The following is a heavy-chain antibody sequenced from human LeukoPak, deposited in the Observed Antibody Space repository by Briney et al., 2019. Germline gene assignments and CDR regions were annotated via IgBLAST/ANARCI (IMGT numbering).Heavy chain of an antibody. J-gene: IGHJ4*02. CDR1: GFTFSSYA. CDR2: ISGSGGST. D-gene: IGHD3-10*01. Sequence: GGSLRLSCAASGFTFSSYAMSWVRQAPGKGLEWVSTISGSGGSTHYADSVKGRFTISRDNSKNTLYLQMNSLRAEDTAVYYCAKVRWFGELSSDYWGQGTLVTVSS. CDR3: AKVRWFGELSSDY. V-gene: IGHV3-23*01.